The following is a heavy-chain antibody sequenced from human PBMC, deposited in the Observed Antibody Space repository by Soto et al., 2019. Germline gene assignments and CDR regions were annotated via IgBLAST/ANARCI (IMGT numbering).Heavy chain of an antibody. V-gene: IGHV4-30-2*01. CDR1: GGSISSGGYS. Sequence: SETLSLTCAVSGGSISSGGYSWSWIRQPPGKGLEWIGYIYHSGTTYYNPSLKSRVTISVDRSKNQFSLKLSSVTAADTAVYYCITDGPDGRAYWGQGTQVTVS. J-gene: IGHJ4*02. CDR2: IYHSGTT. CDR3: ITDGPDGRAY.